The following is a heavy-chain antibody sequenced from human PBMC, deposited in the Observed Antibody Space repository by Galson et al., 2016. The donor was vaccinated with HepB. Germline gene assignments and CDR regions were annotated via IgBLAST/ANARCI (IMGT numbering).Heavy chain of an antibody. CDR3: ARGHLVVPFSFFFDY. Sequence: CAISGDSVSSESAAWNWIMHPPSRGLEWLGRTYHTSNWYSDYAVSVKSRITINPDTSKNQFSLQLNSVTPEDTALYYCARGHLVVPFSFFFDYWGQGSLVTVSS. D-gene: IGHD2-15*01. J-gene: IGHJ4*02. CDR2: TYHTSNWYS. CDR1: GDSVSSESAA. V-gene: IGHV6-1*01.